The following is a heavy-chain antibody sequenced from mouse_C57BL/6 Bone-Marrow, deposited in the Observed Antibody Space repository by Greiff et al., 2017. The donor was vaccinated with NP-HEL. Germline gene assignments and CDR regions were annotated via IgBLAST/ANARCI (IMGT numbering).Heavy chain of an antibody. V-gene: IGHV1-18*01. D-gene: IGHD1-1*01. CDR1: GYTFTDYN. CDR3: ARYSGGSSYGGAMDY. Sequence: EVKLQESGPELVKPGASVKIPCKASGYTFTDYNMDWVKQSHGKSLEWIGDINPNNGGTIYNQKFKGKATLTVDKSSSTAYMGLRSLTADDTAVYYCARYSGGSSYGGAMDYWGQGTSVTVSS. J-gene: IGHJ4*01. CDR2: INPNNGGT.